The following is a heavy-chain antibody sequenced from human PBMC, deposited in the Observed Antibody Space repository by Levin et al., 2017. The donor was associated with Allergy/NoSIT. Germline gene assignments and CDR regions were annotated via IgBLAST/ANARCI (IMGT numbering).Heavy chain of an antibody. CDR1: GYTFTGYY. V-gene: IGHV1-2*02. CDR2: INPNSGGT. J-gene: IGHJ4*02. CDR3: AREGGGWEDY. D-gene: IGHD3-16*01. Sequence: GESLKISCKASGYTFTGYYMHWVRQAPGQGLEWMGWINPNSGGTNYAQKFQGRVTMTRDTSISTAYMELSRLRSDDTAVYYCAREGGGWEDYWGQGTLVTVSS.